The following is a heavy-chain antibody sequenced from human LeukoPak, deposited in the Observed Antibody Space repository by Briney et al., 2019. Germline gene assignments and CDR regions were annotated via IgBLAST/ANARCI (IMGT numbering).Heavy chain of an antibody. Sequence: ASVKVSCKASGYTFTGYYMHWVRQAPGQGLEWMGWINPNSGGTNYAQKFQGRVTMTRDTSISTAYMELSRLRSDDTAVYYYATDSSSLNWFDPWGQGTLVTVSS. V-gene: IGHV1-2*02. CDR1: GYTFTGYY. CDR3: ATDSSSLNWFDP. CDR2: INPNSGGT. D-gene: IGHD6-13*01. J-gene: IGHJ5*02.